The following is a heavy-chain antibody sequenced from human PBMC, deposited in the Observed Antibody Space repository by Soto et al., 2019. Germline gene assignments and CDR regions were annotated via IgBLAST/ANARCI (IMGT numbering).Heavy chain of an antibody. Sequence: EVQLVESGGGLVQPGGSLRLSCAASGFTVSSSYMTWVRQAPGEGLEWVSIIYSGGNTYYADSLKDRFTISRDNSKNTVYIQMNRLRPDDTAVYYCARGYWLDPWGPGTLVTVSS. J-gene: IGHJ5*02. V-gene: IGHV3-66*01. CDR2: IYSGGNT. CDR3: ARGYWLDP. CDR1: GFTVSSSY.